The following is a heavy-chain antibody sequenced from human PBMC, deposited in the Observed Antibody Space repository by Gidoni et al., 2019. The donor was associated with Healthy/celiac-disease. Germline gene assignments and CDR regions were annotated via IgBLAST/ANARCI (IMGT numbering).Heavy chain of an antibody. CDR1: GFPVSSNY. CDR3: ARGGVGLESWFDP. CDR2: IYSGGST. V-gene: IGHV3-53*01. Sequence: EVQLVESGGGLIQPGGSLRLSCAASGFPVSSNYMSWVRQAPGKGLEWVSVIYSGGSTYYADSVKGRFTISRDNSKNPLYLQMNSLRAEDTAVYYCARGGVGLESWFDPWGQGTLVTVSS. D-gene: IGHD1-26*01. J-gene: IGHJ5*02.